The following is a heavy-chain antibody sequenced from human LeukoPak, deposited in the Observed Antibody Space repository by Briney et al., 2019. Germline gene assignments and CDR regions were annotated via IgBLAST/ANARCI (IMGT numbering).Heavy chain of an antibody. CDR3: ALTWDYYGSGDYFDY. D-gene: IGHD3-10*01. CDR2: ISGSGGST. J-gene: IGHJ4*02. CDR1: GFTFSSYG. V-gene: IGHV3-23*01. Sequence: PGRSLRLSCAASGFTFSSYGMSWVRQAPGKGLEWVSAISGSGGSTYYADSVKGRFTISRDNSKNTLYLQMNSLRAEDTAVYYCALTWDYYGSGDYFDYWGQGTLVTVSS.